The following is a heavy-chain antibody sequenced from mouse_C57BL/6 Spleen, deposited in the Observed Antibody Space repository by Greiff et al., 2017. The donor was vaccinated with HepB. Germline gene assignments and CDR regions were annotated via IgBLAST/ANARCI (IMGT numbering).Heavy chain of an antibody. D-gene: IGHD2-1*01. CDR3: TRPLYGNYVDY. Sequence: VQLVESGAELVRPGASVTLSCKASGYTFTDYEMHWVKQTPVHGLEWIGAIDPETGGTAYNQKFKGKALLTADKSSSTAYMELRSLTSEDSAVYYCTRPLYGNYVDYWGQGTTLTVSS. V-gene: IGHV1-15*01. CDR1: GYTFTDYE. J-gene: IGHJ2*01. CDR2: IDPETGGT.